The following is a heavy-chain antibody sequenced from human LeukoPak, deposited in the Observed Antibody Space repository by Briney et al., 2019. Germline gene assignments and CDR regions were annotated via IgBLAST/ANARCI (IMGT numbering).Heavy chain of an antibody. CDR1: GFTFSNAW. D-gene: IGHD2-21*01. CDR2: ISSSGSTI. J-gene: IGHJ3*02. CDR3: AREVVAEGDAFDI. Sequence: PGGSLRLSCAASGFTFSNAWMSWVRQAPGKGLEGVSYISSSGSTIYYADSVKGRFTISRDNAKNSLFLQMNSLRAEDTAVYYCAREVVAEGDAFDIWGQGTMVTVSS. V-gene: IGHV3-11*01.